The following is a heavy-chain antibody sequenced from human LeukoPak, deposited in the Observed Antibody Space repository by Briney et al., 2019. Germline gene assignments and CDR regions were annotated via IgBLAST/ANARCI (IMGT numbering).Heavy chain of an antibody. CDR1: GGSISSGGYY. V-gene: IGHV4-30-4*08. CDR2: IHYSGST. Sequence: SETLSLTCTVSGGSISSGGYYWSWIRQHPGKGLEWIGYIHYSGSTYYNPSLKSRVTISVDTSKNQFSLKLSSVTAADTAVYYCARVRGSYGHFDYWGQGTLVTVSS. CDR3: ARVRGSYGHFDY. J-gene: IGHJ4*02. D-gene: IGHD5-18*01.